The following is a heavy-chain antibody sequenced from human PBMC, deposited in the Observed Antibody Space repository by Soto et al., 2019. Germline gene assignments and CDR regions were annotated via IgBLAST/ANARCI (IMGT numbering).Heavy chain of an antibody. V-gene: IGHV1-18*01. Sequence: ASVQVSCKASGYTFTSYGISWVRQAPGQGLEWMGWISAYNGNTNYAQKLQGRVTMTTDTSTSTAYMELRSLRSDDTAVYYCARTGCSGGSCYAHDYWGQGTLVTVSS. CDR3: ARTGCSGGSCYAHDY. D-gene: IGHD2-15*01. J-gene: IGHJ4*02. CDR1: GYTFTSYG. CDR2: ISAYNGNT.